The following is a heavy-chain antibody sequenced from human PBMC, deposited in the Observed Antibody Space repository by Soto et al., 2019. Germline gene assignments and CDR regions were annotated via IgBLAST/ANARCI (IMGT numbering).Heavy chain of an antibody. CDR2: IRNIANSYAT. CDR3: TTLSSSGWFDY. J-gene: IGHJ4*02. V-gene: IGHV3-73*01. CDR1: GFTFSGSG. D-gene: IGHD6-19*01. Sequence: EVQLVESGGGLVQPGGSLKVSCAASGFTFSGSGLHWVRQASGKGLEWVGRIRNIANSYATAYAASVKGRFTISRDDSKNTAHLQMNSLKTEDTAVYYCTTLSSSGWFDYWGQGTLVTVSS.